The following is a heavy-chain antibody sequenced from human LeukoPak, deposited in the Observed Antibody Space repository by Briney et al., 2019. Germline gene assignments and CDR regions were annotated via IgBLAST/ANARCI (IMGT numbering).Heavy chain of an antibody. J-gene: IGHJ5*02. Sequence: GGSLRLSCAASGISFSDCYMSWIRQAPGKGLEWVSYISSSGSTIYYADSVKGRFTISRDNAKNSLYLLMNSLRAEDTAVYYCASASARPGWFDPWGQGTRVTVSS. CDR2: ISSSGSTI. CDR3: ASASARPGWFDP. V-gene: IGHV3-11*01. D-gene: IGHD6-6*01. CDR1: GISFSDCY.